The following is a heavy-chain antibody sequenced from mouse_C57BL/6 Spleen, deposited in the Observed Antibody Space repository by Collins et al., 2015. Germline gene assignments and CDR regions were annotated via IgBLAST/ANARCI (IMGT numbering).Heavy chain of an antibody. Sequence: QVQLQQSGAELVRPGASVTLSCKASGYTFTDYEMHWVKQTPVHGLEWIGAIDPETGGTAYNQKFKGKAILTADKSSSTAYMELRSLTSEDPAVYYCTRVEVYYYGSSSYYFDYWGQGTTPTVSS. V-gene: IGHV1-15*01. D-gene: IGHD1-1*01. CDR1: GYTFTDYE. J-gene: IGHJ2*01. CDR3: TRVEVYYYGSSSYYFDY. CDR2: IDPETGGT.